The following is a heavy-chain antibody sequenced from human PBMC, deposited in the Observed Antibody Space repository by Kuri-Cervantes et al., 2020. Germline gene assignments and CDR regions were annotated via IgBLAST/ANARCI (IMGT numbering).Heavy chain of an antibody. CDR3: ARDADSSSSVFDY. Sequence: GESLKISCAASGFTVNNNYMNWVRQAPGKGLEWVSVIYSGGHAYYGDSVKGRFTISRDNAKNSLYLQMNSLRAEDTAVYYCARDADSSSSVFDYWGQGTLVTVSS. V-gene: IGHV3-53*01. D-gene: IGHD6-13*01. CDR2: IYSGGHA. J-gene: IGHJ4*02. CDR1: GFTVNNNY.